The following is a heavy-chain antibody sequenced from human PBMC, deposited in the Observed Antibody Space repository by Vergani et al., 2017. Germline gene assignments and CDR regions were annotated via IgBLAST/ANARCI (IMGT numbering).Heavy chain of an antibody. CDR3: ARLIRSGRSSSSPEDEEGVIY. D-gene: IGHD6-6*01. CDR2: IYPGDSDT. Sequence: EVQLVQSGAEVKKPGESLKISCKGSGYSFTSYWIGWVRQMPGKGLEWMGIIYPGDSDTRYSPSFQGQVTIATDKSISTAYLQWSSLKASDTAMYYCARLIRSGRSSSSPEDEEGVIYWGQGTLVTVSS. CDR1: GYSFTSYW. V-gene: IGHV5-51*03. J-gene: IGHJ4*02.